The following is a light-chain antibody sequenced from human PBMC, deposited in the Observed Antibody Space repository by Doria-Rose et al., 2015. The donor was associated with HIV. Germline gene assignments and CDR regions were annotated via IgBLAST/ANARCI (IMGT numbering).Light chain of an antibody. CDR1: SSDVGGYNY. CDR3: SSYTRGSTLVV. V-gene: IGLV2-14*01. CDR2: EVN. Sequence: QSVLIQPRSVSGSPGQPVAISCTGTSSDVGGYNYVSWYQQHPGKAPKLMIYEVNNRPSGASNRFSGSKSGNTASLTISGLQAEDEAGYYCSSYTRGSTLVVFGTGTKVTVL. J-gene: IGLJ1*01.